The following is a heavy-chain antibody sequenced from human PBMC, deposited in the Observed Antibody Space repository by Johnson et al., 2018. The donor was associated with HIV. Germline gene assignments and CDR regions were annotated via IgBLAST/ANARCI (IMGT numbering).Heavy chain of an antibody. CDR2: IRYDGSNK. CDR1: GFTFSSFG. J-gene: IGHJ3*02. CDR3: AKGGVLAAGTEGYAFDI. Sequence: QMQLVESGGGVVQPGGSLRLSCAASGFTFSSFGMHWVRQAPGKGLEWVAFIRYDGSNKDSADSVKGRFTISRDNSKNTLYLQMNSRRAEDTAVYYCAKGGVLAAGTEGYAFDIWGQGTMVTVSS. V-gene: IGHV3-30*02. D-gene: IGHD6-13*01.